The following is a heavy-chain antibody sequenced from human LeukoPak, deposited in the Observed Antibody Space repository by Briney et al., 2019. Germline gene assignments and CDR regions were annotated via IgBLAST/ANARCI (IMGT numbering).Heavy chain of an antibody. J-gene: IGHJ3*02. CDR1: GFTFSSYS. CDR3: AREVVAATPDAFDI. V-gene: IGHV3-21*04. D-gene: IGHD2-15*01. Sequence: GGSLRLSCAASGFTFSSYSMNWVRQAPGKGLEWVSSISSSSSYIYYADSVKGRFTISRDNAKNSLYLQMNSLRAADTAVYYCAREVVAATPDAFDIWGQGTMVTVSS. CDR2: ISSSSSYI.